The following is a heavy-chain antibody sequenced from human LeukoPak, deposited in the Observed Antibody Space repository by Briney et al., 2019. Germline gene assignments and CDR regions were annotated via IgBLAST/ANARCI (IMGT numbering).Heavy chain of an antibody. J-gene: IGHJ5*02. CDR3: ARRKVAAGNFPWFDP. CDR1: GYSFTSYW. D-gene: IGHD6-13*01. CDR2: IYPGDSDT. Sequence: GESLKISCKGSGYSFTSYWIGWVRQMPGKGLEWMGIIYPGDSDTRYSSSFQGQVTISADKSISTAYLQWSSLKASDTAMYYCARRKVAAGNFPWFDPWGQGTLVPVSS. V-gene: IGHV5-51*01.